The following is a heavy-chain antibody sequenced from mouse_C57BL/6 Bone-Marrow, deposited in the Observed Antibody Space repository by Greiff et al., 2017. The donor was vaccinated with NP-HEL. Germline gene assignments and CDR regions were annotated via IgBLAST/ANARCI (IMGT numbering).Heavy chain of an antibody. CDR1: GYTFTSYW. J-gene: IGHJ1*03. V-gene: IGHV1-64*01. D-gene: IGHD1-1*01. Sequence: QVQLQQPGAELVKPGASVKLSCKASGYTFTSYWMHWVKQRPGQGLEWIGMIHPNSGSTNYNEKFKSKATLTVDKSSSTAYMQLSSLASEDSAVYYCAREGDYYGSSLYWYFDVWGTGTTVTVSS. CDR2: IHPNSGST. CDR3: AREGDYYGSSLYWYFDV.